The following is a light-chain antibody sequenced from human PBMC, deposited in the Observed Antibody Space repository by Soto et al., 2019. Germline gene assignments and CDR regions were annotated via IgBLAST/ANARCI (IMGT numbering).Light chain of an antibody. J-gene: IGKJ1*01. Sequence: EIVLTQSPDTLSLSPGERATLSCRASQSVNSSYLAWYQQKPGQAPRLVISGASSRATGIPDRFSASGSGTDFTLTISRLEAEDFAVYYCQQYSRAPLTFGQGTKVDI. CDR3: QQYSRAPLT. CDR1: QSVNSSY. CDR2: GAS. V-gene: IGKV3-20*01.